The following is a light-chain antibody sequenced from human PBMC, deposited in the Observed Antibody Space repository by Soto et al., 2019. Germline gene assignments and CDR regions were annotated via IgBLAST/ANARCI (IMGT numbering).Light chain of an antibody. CDR1: SSDVGGYNS. V-gene: IGLV2-14*01. CDR2: DVG. Sequence: QSVLTQPASVSGSPGQSITISCTGTSSDVGGYNSVSWYQQHPGKAPKLVFYDVGNRPSGVSDRFSGSKSGNTASLTISGLQAEDEAEYYCSSYTSSSTYVFGAGTKLTVL. J-gene: IGLJ1*01. CDR3: SSYTSSSTYV.